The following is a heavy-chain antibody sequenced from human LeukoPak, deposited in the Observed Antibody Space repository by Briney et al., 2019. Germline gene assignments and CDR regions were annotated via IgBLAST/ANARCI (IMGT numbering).Heavy chain of an antibody. V-gene: IGHV3-21*01. CDR3: ARDGVYYYGSGSQHYGMDV. D-gene: IGHD3-10*01. J-gene: IGHJ6*02. CDR2: ISSSSSYI. Sequence: GGSLRLSCAASGFTFSSYSMNWVRQAPGKGLEWVSSISSSSSYIYYADSVKGRFTISRGNAKNSLYLQMNSLRAEDTAVYYCARDGVYYYGSGSQHYGMDVWGQGTTVTVSS. CDR1: GFTFSSYS.